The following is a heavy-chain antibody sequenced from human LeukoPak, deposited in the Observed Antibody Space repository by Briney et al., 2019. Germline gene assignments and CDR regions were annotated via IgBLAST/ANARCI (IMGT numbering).Heavy chain of an antibody. V-gene: IGHV4-30-4*01. CDR3: ARTGGHFDY. Sequence: PSQTLSLTCAVSGGSSRSGDYFWSWIRQPPGKGLEWIGHIHYSGNTYYNPSLKSRVSISVDTSKNQFSLQLKSVTPEDTAVYYCARTGGHFDYWGQGTLVTVSS. D-gene: IGHD3-10*01. J-gene: IGHJ4*02. CDR1: GGSSRSGDYF. CDR2: IHYSGNT.